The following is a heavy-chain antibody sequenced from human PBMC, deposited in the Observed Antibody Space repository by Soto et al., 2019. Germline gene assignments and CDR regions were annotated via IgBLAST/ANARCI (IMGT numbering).Heavy chain of an antibody. Sequence: QVQLVESGGGVVQPGRSLRLSCAASGFTFSSYGMHWVRQAPGKGLEWVAVISYDGSNKYYADSVKGRFTISRDNSKNTLYLQMNSLRAEDTAVYYCAKDGDHEVLLWFGEFPWGQGPWSPSPQ. D-gene: IGHD3-10*01. CDR1: GFTFSSYG. J-gene: IGHJ5*02. V-gene: IGHV3-30*18. CDR2: ISYDGSNK. CDR3: AKDGDHEVLLWFGEFP.